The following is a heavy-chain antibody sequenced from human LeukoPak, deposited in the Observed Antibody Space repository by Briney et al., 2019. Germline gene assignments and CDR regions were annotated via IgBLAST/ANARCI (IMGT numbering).Heavy chain of an antibody. CDR2: VSASGAGT. V-gene: IGHV3-23*01. Sequence: GGSLRLSCAASGFRFNTSAMSWVRQAPGKGLEWVSAVSASGAGTYYAASVKGRFSISRDNSKNTLDLQMYSLRVEDTAVYFCAKDPLKWNADYYGMDVWGQGTTVTVSS. D-gene: IGHD1-1*01. CDR3: AKDPLKWNADYYGMDV. J-gene: IGHJ6*02. CDR1: GFRFNTSA.